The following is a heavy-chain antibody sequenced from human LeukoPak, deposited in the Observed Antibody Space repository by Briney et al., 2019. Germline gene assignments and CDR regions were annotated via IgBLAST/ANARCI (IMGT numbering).Heavy chain of an antibody. D-gene: IGHD3-22*01. V-gene: IGHV4-39*01. CDR2: IYDSGST. CDR3: ARHGYYDSSGYYSSFDY. Sequence: PSETLSLTCTVSGGSIRSSYYYWGWIRQPPGKGLEWIGSIYDSGSTYYNPPLKSRVTISVDTSKNQFSLKLNSVTAADTAVYYCARHGYYDSSGYYSSFDYWGQGTLVTVSS. CDR1: GGSIRSSYYY. J-gene: IGHJ4*02.